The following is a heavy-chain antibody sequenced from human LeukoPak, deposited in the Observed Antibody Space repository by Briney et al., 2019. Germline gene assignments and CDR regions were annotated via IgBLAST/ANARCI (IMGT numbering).Heavy chain of an antibody. J-gene: IGHJ4*02. V-gene: IGHV3-9*01. CDR3: AKDIATGNRLYYFDY. CDR1: GFTFDDYA. Sequence: PGGSLRLSCAAPGFTFDDYAMHWVRQAPGKGLEWVSGISWNSGSIGYADSVEGRFTISRDNAKNSLYLQMNSLRAEDTALYYCAKDIATGNRLYYFDYWGQGTLVTVSS. CDR2: ISWNSGSI. D-gene: IGHD1-14*01.